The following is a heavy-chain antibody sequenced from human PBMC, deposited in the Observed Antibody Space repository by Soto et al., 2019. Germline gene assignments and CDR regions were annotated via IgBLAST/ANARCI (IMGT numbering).Heavy chain of an antibody. D-gene: IGHD2-2*01. Sequence: SETLSLTCAVSGGSISSGGYSWSWIRQPPGKGLEWIGYIYNSGSTYYNPSLKNRVTISVDRSKNQFSLKLSSVTAADTAVYYCARVPDRWGQGTLVTVSS. V-gene: IGHV4-30-2*01. CDR1: GGSISSGGYS. J-gene: IGHJ5*02. CDR2: IYNSGST. CDR3: ARVPDR.